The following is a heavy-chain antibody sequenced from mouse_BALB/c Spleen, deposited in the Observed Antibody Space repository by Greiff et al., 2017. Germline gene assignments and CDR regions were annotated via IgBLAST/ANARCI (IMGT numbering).Heavy chain of an antibody. Sequence: EEKLVESGPGLVKPSQSLSLTCTVTGYSITSDYAWNWIRQFPGNKLEWMGYISYSGSTSYNPSLKSRISITRDTSKNQFFLQLNSVTTEDTATYYCARDYGNYFDYWGQGTTLTVSS. J-gene: IGHJ2*01. CDR1: GYSITSDYA. V-gene: IGHV3-2*02. CDR3: ARDYGNYFDY. D-gene: IGHD2-1*01. CDR2: ISYSGST.